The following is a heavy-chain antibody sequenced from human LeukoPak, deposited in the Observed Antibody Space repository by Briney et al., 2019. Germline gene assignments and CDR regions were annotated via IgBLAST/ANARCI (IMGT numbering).Heavy chain of an antibody. CDR3: ASTSGYTHYYFDY. CDR2: IYVGGRT. J-gene: IGHJ4*02. Sequence: GGSLRLSCAASGFTVSGNYMSWVPQAPGKGLDWGSVIYVGGRTYYADSVKGRFTISRDNSKNTLYLQMNSLRAEDTAVYYCASTSGYTHYYFDYWGQGTLVTVSS. CDR1: GFTVSGNY. V-gene: IGHV3-53*01. D-gene: IGHD5-12*01.